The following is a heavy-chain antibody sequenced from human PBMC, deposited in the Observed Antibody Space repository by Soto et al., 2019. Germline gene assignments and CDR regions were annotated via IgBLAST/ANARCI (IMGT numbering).Heavy chain of an antibody. Sequence: SETLSLTCTVSGGSISSCSYYLGWIRQPPGKGLEWVGSIYYSWSPYYNPSLKSPGTLSLDTSKNQFSLKLSLVTAAHTAVYYCARLWSVGQQLVLVDTSGAFDIWGQGTMVTVSS. CDR2: IYYSWSP. CDR3: ARLWSVGQQLVLVDTSGAFDI. CDR1: GGSISSCSYY. D-gene: IGHD6-13*01. V-gene: IGHV4-39*01. J-gene: IGHJ3*02.